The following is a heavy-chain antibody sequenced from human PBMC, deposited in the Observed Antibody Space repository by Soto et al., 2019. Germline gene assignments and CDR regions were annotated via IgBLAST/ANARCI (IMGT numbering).Heavy chain of an antibody. CDR3: ARDSPFDYGIHGPFDY. D-gene: IGHD3-10*01. J-gene: IGHJ4*02. V-gene: IGHV3-33*01. Sequence: PGGSLRLSCAASRFNFSSYGMHWVRQAPGKGLEWVAVIWYDGSNKYYADSVKGRFTISRDNSKKTLYLQMNSLRAEDTAVYYYARDSPFDYGIHGPFDYWGQATLVTVSS. CDR1: RFNFSSYG. CDR2: IWYDGSNK.